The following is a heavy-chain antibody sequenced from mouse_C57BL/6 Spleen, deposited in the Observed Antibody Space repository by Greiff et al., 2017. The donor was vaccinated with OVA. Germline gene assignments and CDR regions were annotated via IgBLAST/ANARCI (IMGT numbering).Heavy chain of an antibody. V-gene: IGHV10-1*01. CDR2: IRSKSNNYAT. CDR1: GFSFNTYA. J-gene: IGHJ2*01. CDR3: VRQGMYYFDY. Sequence: EVMLVESGGGLVQPKGSLKLSCAASGFSFNTYAMNWVRQAPGKGLEWVARIRSKSNNYATYYADSVKDRFTISRDDSESMLYLQMNNLKTEDTAMYYCVRQGMYYFDYWGQGTTLTVAS.